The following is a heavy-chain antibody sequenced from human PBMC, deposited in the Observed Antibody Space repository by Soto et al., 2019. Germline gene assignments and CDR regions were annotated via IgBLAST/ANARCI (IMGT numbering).Heavy chain of an antibody. CDR1: GESISRSSYY. J-gene: IGHJ4*02. D-gene: IGHD2-21*02. CDR2: IYHSGRT. V-gene: IGHV4-39*01. Sequence: AETLSLTSIVSGESISRSSYYWGWIRQPTGNGLEGSGRIYHSGRTDYNPSFKSRVTISIDTSKNQCSLKLSSVTATDTAVYYCARQRTTVVTQAYFYHWGQGALVTVSS. CDR3: ARQRTTVVTQAYFYH.